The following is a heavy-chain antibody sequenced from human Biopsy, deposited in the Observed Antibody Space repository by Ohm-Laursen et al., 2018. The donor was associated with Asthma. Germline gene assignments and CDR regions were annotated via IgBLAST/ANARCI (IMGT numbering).Heavy chain of an antibody. Sequence: ASVTVSCKTSGYTFNSAGITWVRQAPGQGLEWMGWSSVYNGNTKVAQNLQDRVTMITDTSTSTAYMELRSLRSDDTAVYFCARAVDYSHYYGIDVWGQGTTVTVS. V-gene: IGHV1-18*01. J-gene: IGHJ6*02. CDR3: ARAVDYSHYYGIDV. CDR1: GYTFNSAG. CDR2: SSVYNGNT. D-gene: IGHD3-10*01.